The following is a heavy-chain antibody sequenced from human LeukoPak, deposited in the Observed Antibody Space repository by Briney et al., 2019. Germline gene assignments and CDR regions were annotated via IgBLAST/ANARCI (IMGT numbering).Heavy chain of an antibody. D-gene: IGHD1-26*01. CDR3: ARQKWDRLTYYYYGMDV. CDR2: VSYSGTP. Sequence: SETLSLTCTVSGYSINNYYWSWIRQPPGKGPEWIGYVSYSGTPDYNPSLKSRVTISLDTSRNQFSLQLSSVTAADTAEYYCARQKWDRLTYYYYGMDVWGQGTTVTVSS. J-gene: IGHJ6*02. CDR1: GYSINNYY. V-gene: IGHV4-59*08.